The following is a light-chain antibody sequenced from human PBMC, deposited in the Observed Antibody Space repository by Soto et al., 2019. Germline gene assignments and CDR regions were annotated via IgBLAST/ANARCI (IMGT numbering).Light chain of an antibody. V-gene: IGLV1-40*01. CDR3: CSYAGSYSYV. J-gene: IGLJ1*01. CDR2: ANN. CDR1: SSNIGAGFD. Sequence: QSVLAQPPSVSGAPGQRVTISCTGSSSNIGAGFDVHWYQQLPGTPPKLLIYANNNRPSGVPDRFSGSKSGNTASLTISGLQAEDEADYYCCSYAGSYSYVFGTGTKVTVL.